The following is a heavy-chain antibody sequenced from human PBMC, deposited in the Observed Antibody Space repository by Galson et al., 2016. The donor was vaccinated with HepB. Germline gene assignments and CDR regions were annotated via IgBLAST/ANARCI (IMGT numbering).Heavy chain of an antibody. D-gene: IGHD6-19*01. CDR2: LYFPGNT. J-gene: IGHJ5*02. Sequence: ETLSLTCTVSDGSISSNNYYWGWIRQPPGEGLEWIGSLYFPGNTYYNPSLKSRVTISIDTSNKHFSLNLTSVTAADMAVYYCARRYGGNSGWYGDLWGQGTLVTVSS. V-gene: IGHV4-39*02. CDR1: DGSISSNNYY. CDR3: ARRYGGNSGWYGDL.